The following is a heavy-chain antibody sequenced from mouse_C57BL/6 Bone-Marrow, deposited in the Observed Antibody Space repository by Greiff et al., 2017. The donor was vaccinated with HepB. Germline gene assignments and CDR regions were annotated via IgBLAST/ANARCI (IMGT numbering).Heavy chain of an antibody. V-gene: IGHV1-55*01. D-gene: IGHD2-4*01. CDR1: GYTFTSYW. Sequence: QVQLQQPGAELVKPGASVKMSCKASGYTFTSYWITWVKQRPGQGLEWIGDIYPGSGSTNYNEKFKSKATLTVDTSSSTAYMQLSSLTSEDSAVYYCAGNMGPYDYDGKGLFAYWGQGTLVTVSA. CDR3: AGNMGPYDYDGKGLFAY. CDR2: IYPGSGST. J-gene: IGHJ3*01.